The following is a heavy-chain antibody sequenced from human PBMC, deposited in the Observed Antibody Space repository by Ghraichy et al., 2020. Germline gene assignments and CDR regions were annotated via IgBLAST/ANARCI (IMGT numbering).Heavy chain of an antibody. D-gene: IGHD3-22*01. V-gene: IGHV3-13*01. CDR2: ISSAGDT. J-gene: IGHJ6*02. CDR1: GFIFSSCD. Sequence: GGSLRLSCAASGFIFSSCDMHWVRQLPGKGLEWVSSISSAGDTYYAGSVKGRFTISRENAEDSLYLQMNSLIAGDTAVYYCARACYYYGSIGYQIFDGMDVWGQGTTVTVSS. CDR3: ARACYYYGSIGYQIFDGMDV.